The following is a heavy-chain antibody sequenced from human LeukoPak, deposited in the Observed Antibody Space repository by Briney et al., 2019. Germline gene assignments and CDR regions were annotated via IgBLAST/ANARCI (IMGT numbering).Heavy chain of an antibody. Sequence: PGGSLRLSCAASGFTFSDYYMSWIRQAPGKGLEWVSYISSSGSTIYYADSVKGRFTISRDNAKNSLYLQMNSLRAEDTTVYYCASGFWIAAAGTFDYWGQGTLVTVSS. CDR1: GFTFSDYY. D-gene: IGHD6-13*01. CDR3: ASGFWIAAAGTFDY. CDR2: ISSSGSTI. J-gene: IGHJ4*02. V-gene: IGHV3-11*01.